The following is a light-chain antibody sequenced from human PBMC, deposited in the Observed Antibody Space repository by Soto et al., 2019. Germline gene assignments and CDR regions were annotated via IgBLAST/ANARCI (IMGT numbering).Light chain of an antibody. CDR3: QQYGNSPQT. Sequence: EIVLTQSPGTLSLSPGEGATLACRASQSVRSTYLAWYQQKPGQAPRLLIYGASSRATGIPDRFSGSGSGTDFTLNISRLEPEDFAVYYCQQYGNSPQTFGQGTKVEIK. CDR1: QSVRSTY. V-gene: IGKV3-20*01. CDR2: GAS. J-gene: IGKJ1*01.